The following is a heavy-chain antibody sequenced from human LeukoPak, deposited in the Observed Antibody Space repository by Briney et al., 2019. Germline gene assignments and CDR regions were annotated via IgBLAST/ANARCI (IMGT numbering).Heavy chain of an antibody. J-gene: IGHJ5*02. Sequence: PSGTLSLTCAVSGGSISSSNWWSWVRQPPGKGLEWIGEIYHSGSTYYNPSLKSRVTISLDTSKNQFSLKLNSVTAADTAVYYCARDCGSGRRWFDPWGQGTLVTVSS. V-gene: IGHV4-4*02. D-gene: IGHD3-10*01. CDR1: GGSISSSNW. CDR2: IYHSGST. CDR3: ARDCGSGRRWFDP.